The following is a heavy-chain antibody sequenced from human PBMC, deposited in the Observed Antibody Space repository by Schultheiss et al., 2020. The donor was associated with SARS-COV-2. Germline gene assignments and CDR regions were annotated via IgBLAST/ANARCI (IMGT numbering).Heavy chain of an antibody. Sequence: SETLSLTCAVYGGSFSGYYWSWIRQPPGKGLEWIGEINHSGSTNYNPSLKSRVTISVDTSKNQFSLKLSSVTAADTAVYYCARDSEGGIGYCSGGSCYGWFDPWGQGTLVTVSS. CDR2: INHSGST. V-gene: IGHV4-34*01. CDR3: ARDSEGGIGYCSGGSCYGWFDP. D-gene: IGHD2-15*01. CDR1: GGSFSGYY. J-gene: IGHJ5*02.